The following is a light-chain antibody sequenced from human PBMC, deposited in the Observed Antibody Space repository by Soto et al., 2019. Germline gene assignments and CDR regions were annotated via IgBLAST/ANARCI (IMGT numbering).Light chain of an antibody. CDR1: SSDVGAYNY. Sequence: QSVLTQPASLSGSPGQSIAISCTGTSSDVGAYNYVSWYQQHPGKVPKLVIYDVTNRPSGVSDRFSGSKSGNTASLTIPGLQAEDEADYYCSSYTSNTTPYVFGTGTKVTVL. J-gene: IGLJ1*01. V-gene: IGLV2-14*01. CDR2: DVT. CDR3: SSYTSNTTPYV.